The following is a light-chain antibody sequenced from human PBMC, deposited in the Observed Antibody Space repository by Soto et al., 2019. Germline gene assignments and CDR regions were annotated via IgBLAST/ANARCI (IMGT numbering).Light chain of an antibody. CDR2: GND. CDR1: RSNIGTNT. Sequence: QSVVSQPPSASGTPGQRVTLSCSGGRSNIGTNTVNWYQQLPGAAPKLLIYGNDQRPSGVPDRFSGSKSGTSASLAISGLQTGDEADYYCATWDGSLPGEVFGGGTKLTVL. V-gene: IGLV1-44*01. J-gene: IGLJ2*01. CDR3: ATWDGSLPGEV.